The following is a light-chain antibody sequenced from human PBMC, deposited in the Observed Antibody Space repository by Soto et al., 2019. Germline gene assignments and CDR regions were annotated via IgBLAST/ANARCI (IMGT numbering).Light chain of an antibody. CDR3: QQYDNLLALT. CDR2: DAS. Sequence: DIQMTQSPSSLSASVGDRVTITCQASQDISNYLNWYQQKPGKAPKLLIYDASNLETGVPSRFSGSGSGTEFSFPISSLQPEDIATYYCQQYDNLLALTFGGGTKVEIK. V-gene: IGKV1-33*01. CDR1: QDISNY. J-gene: IGKJ4*01.